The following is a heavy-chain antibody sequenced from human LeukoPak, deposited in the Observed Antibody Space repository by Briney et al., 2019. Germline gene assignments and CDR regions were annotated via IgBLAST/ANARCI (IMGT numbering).Heavy chain of an antibody. CDR1: GYTFTNYW. D-gene: IGHD3-3*01. V-gene: IGHV5-51*01. CDR2: IYPEDSDT. J-gene: IGHJ6*03. Sequence: GESLQISCKASGYTFTNYWIGWVRKMPGKGLEWMGIIYPEDSDTKYSPSFQGQVTISVDESTSTAYLQWSSLKASDTAIYYCARHEVGGDSSSGYEYYYYMDVWGKGTAVTVSS. CDR3: ARHEVGGDSSSGYEYYYYMDV.